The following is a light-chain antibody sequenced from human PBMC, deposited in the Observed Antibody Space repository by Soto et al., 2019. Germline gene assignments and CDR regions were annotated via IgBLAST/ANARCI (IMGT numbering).Light chain of an antibody. CDR3: TSWTTSTTMI. J-gene: IGLJ2*01. Sequence: QSVLTQPASVSGSPGQSITITCTGTRSDIGAYNFVSWYQQHPGEVPKLMLYDVSIRPSGVSNRFSGSKSGNTASLTIPGLQAEDEADYYCTSWTTSTTMIFGGGTKVTVL. CDR2: DVS. V-gene: IGLV2-14*03. CDR1: RSDIGAYNF.